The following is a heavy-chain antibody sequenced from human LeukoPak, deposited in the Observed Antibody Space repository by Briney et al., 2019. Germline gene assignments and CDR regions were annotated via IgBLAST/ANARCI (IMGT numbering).Heavy chain of an antibody. V-gene: IGHV3-21*01. CDR2: ISSSSSYI. J-gene: IGHJ4*02. CDR3: AREFSSSWAYFDY. D-gene: IGHD6-13*01. Sequence: GGSLRLSCAASGFTFSSYSMNWVRQAPGKGLEWVSFISSSSSYIYYADSVKGRFTISRDNAKNSLYLQMNSLRAEDTAVYYCAREFSSSWAYFDYWGQGTLVTVSS. CDR1: GFTFSSYS.